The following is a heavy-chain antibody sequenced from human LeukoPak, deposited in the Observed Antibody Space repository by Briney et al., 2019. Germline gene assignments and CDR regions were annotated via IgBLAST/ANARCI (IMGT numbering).Heavy chain of an antibody. D-gene: IGHD3-22*01. J-gene: IGHJ6*03. V-gene: IGHV1-18*01. Sequence: ASVKVSCKTSGYTFTNYGLSWVRQAPGQGLEWMGWISPYNDNTNYAQKFQGRVTMTTDTSTRTAYMELSSLRSEDTAVYYCARDGYYDTSGYYFSQNYYYYYMDVWGKGTTVTVSS. CDR3: ARDGYYDTSGYYFSQNYYYYYMDV. CDR1: GYTFTNYG. CDR2: ISPYNDNT.